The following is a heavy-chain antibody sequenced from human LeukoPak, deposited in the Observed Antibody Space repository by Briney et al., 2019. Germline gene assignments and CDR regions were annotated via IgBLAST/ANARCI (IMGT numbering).Heavy chain of an antibody. Sequence: GGALRLSCAASGFTVSEYYMNWVRQAPGKGLEWVSVIYRGGFTYYADYVRGRFSISRDNSKNTLYLQMNSLRAEDTALYYCAREFLGFHPWGQGTLVTVSS. D-gene: IGHD2/OR15-2a*01. CDR3: AREFLGFHP. CDR1: GFTVSEYY. J-gene: IGHJ5*02. V-gene: IGHV3-53*01. CDR2: IYRGGFT.